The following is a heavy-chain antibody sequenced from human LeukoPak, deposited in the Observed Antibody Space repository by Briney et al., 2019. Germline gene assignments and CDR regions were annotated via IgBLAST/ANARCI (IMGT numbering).Heavy chain of an antibody. Sequence: PSDTLTLTCSGSGGSISSYYWSWIRQPPGKGLVWIGYIYYSGSTYYNPSLKSRVTISVDKSKNQFSLKLSSVTAADAAVYYGARGPDCSGGICYSGFFDYWGQGTMVTVSS. CDR3: ARGPDCSGGICYSGFFDY. D-gene: IGHD2-15*01. V-gene: IGHV4-59*12. J-gene: IGHJ4*02. CDR2: IYYSGST. CDR1: GGSISSYY.